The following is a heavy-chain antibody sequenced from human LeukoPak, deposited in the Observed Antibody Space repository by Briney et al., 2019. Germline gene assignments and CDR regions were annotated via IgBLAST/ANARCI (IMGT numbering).Heavy chain of an antibody. D-gene: IGHD3-16*02. V-gene: IGHV4-34*01. CDR3: ARSHDHLWGNYPDY. CDR1: GGSFSGYY. J-gene: IGHJ4*02. CDR2: INHSGST. Sequence: SETLSLTCAVYGGSFSGYYWSWIRQPPGKGLEWIGEINHSGSTNYNPSLKSRVTISVDTSKNQFSLKLSSVTAADTAVYYCARSHDHLWGNYPDYWGQGTLVTVSS.